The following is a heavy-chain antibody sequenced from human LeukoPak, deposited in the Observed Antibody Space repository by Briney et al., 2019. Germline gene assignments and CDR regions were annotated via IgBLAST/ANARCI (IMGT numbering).Heavy chain of an antibody. V-gene: IGHV4-39*01. CDR1: GGSISSSSYY. D-gene: IGHD3-3*01. Sequence: SETLSLTCTVSGGSISSSSYYWGWIRQPPGKGLEWIGSIYYSGSTYYNPSLKSRVTISVGTSKNQFSLKLSSVTAADTAVYYCARTIRFLEPEFDYWGQGTLVTVSS. J-gene: IGHJ4*02. CDR2: IYYSGST. CDR3: ARTIRFLEPEFDY.